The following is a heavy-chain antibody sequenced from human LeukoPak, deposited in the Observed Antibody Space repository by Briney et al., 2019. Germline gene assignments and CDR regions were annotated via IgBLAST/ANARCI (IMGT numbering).Heavy chain of an antibody. CDR1: GYTFTSYY. CDR3: ARSSLVVYAPFDY. CDR2: INPSGGST. Sequence: GASVKVSCKASGYTFTSYYMHWVRHAPGQGLEWMGIINPSGGSTSYAQKFQGRVTMTRDMSTRTVYMELSSLRSEDTAVYYCARSSLVVYAPFDYWGQGTLVTVSS. J-gene: IGHJ4*02. D-gene: IGHD5/OR15-5a*01. V-gene: IGHV1-46*01.